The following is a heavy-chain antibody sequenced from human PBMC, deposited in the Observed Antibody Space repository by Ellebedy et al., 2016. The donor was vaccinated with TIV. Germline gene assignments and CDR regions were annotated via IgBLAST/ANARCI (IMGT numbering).Heavy chain of an antibody. J-gene: IGHJ4*02. CDR3: AKDPNKVGATIDY. CDR1: GYTFSSYG. D-gene: IGHD1-26*01. Sequence: ASVKVSXXASGYTFSSYGIGWVRKAPGQGLEWMGWISGHNDNTNYAQKLQGRVTMTTDTSTSTAYMELRSLRSDDTAVYYCAKDPNKVGATIDYWGQGTLVTVSS. V-gene: IGHV1-18*01. CDR2: ISGHNDNT.